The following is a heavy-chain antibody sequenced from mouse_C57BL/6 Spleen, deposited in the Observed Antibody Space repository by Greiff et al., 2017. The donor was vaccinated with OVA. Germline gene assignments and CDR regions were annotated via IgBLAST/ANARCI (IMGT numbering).Heavy chain of an antibody. Sequence: QVQLKQSGAELVRPGSSVKLSCKASGYTFTSYWMDWVKQRPGQGLEWIGNINPSDSETHYNQKFKDKATLTVDKSSSTAYMQLSSLTSEDSAVYYCARGEDGCPYAYWGQGTMVTVSA. J-gene: IGHJ3*01. CDR3: ARGEDGCPYAY. CDR2: INPSDSET. D-gene: IGHD2-3*01. V-gene: IGHV1-61*01. CDR1: GYTFTSYW.